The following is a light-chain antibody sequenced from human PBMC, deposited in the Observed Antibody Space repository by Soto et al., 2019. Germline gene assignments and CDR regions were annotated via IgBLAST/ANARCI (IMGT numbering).Light chain of an antibody. CDR2: DVS. Sequence: QSALTQPASVSGSPGQSITISCTGTSSDVGGYNYVSWYQLHPGKAPKLVIYDVSDRPSGVSNRFSGSKSGNTASLTISGLHAEDEADFYCSSYTSSSTVVFGGGTKLTVL. CDR3: SSYTSSSTVV. CDR1: SSDVGGYNY. V-gene: IGLV2-14*03. J-gene: IGLJ2*01.